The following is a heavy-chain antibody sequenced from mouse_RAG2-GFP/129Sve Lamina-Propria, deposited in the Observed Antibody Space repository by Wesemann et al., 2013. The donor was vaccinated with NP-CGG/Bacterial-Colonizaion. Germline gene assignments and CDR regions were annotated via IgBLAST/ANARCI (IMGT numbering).Heavy chain of an antibody. CDR2: INPYNGDT. J-gene: IGHJ3*01. V-gene: IGHV1-20*01. CDR1: GYSFTGYF. Sequence: EVQLQQSGPELVKPGDSVKISCKASGYSFTGYFMNWVMQSHGKSLEWIGRINPYNGDTFYNQKFKGKATLTVDKSSSTAHMELRSLTSEDSAVYYCASSRYGNLFAYWGQGTLVTVSA. D-gene: IGHD2-1*01. CDR3: ASSRYGNLFAY.